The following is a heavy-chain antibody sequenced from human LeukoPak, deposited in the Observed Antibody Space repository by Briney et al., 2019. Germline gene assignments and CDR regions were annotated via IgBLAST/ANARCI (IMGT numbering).Heavy chain of an antibody. CDR1: GFTFSSYG. D-gene: IGHD2-2*01. CDR2: ISYDGSNK. Sequence: PGGSLRLSCAASGFTFSSYGMHWVRQAPGKGLEWVAVISYDGSNKYYADSVKGRFTISRDNSKSTLYLQMNSLRAEDTAVYYCAKPYCSSTSCRGYFDYWGQGTLVTVSS. V-gene: IGHV3-30*18. J-gene: IGHJ4*02. CDR3: AKPYCSSTSCRGYFDY.